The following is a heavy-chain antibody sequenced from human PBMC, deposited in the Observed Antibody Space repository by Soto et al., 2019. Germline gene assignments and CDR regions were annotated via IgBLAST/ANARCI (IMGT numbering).Heavy chain of an antibody. Sequence: QITLKESGPPLVKPTQTLTLTCTFSGFSLSTSGVGVGWIRQPPGKALEWLALIYWDDDKRYSPSLKSRLTITKDTSKNQVVLTMSNMDPVDTATYYCAHRRMIQPLGYYYYYGMDVWGQGTTVTVSS. J-gene: IGHJ6*02. V-gene: IGHV2-5*02. D-gene: IGHD5-18*01. CDR2: IYWDDDK. CDR3: AHRRMIQPLGYYYYYGMDV. CDR1: GFSLSTSGVG.